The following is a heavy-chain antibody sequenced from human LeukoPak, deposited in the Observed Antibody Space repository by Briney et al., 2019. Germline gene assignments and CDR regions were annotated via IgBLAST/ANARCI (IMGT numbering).Heavy chain of an antibody. CDR1: GFAFSTYG. J-gene: IGHJ4*02. D-gene: IGHD6-19*01. Sequence: QAGGSLRLSCAASGFAFSTYGMQWVRQAPGKGLEWVAVISYDGKVKHYTDSVKGRFTISRDNSRNTLYLQMYSLGTEDTTLYYCAKEIHPRSSNGWPFDYWGQGTLVTVSS. CDR2: ISYDGKVK. V-gene: IGHV3-30*18. CDR3: AKEIHPRSSNGWPFDY.